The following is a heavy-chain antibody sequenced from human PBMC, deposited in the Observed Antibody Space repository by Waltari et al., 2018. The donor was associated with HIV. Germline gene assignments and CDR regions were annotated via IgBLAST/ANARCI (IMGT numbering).Heavy chain of an antibody. V-gene: IGHV3-74*01. D-gene: IGHD3-10*01. CDR2: SHSVGSST. CDR1: GFTFRSYW. Sequence: EVQLVESGGGLVQPGGSLRLSCAASGFTFRSYWMHWVRQAPGKGLGWVSRSHSVGSSTSYADSVKGRFTIARDNAKNTLYLEMNSLRAEDTAVYYCARREATVVRGVYYYGMDVWGQGTTVTVSS. CDR3: ARREATVVRGVYYYGMDV. J-gene: IGHJ6*02.